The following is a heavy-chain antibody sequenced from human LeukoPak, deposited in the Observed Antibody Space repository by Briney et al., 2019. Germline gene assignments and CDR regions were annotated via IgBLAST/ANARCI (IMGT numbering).Heavy chain of an antibody. V-gene: IGHV4-39*01. CDR3: ARLGWLFGSGSMNWFDP. J-gene: IGHJ5*02. CDR2: IYYSGAT. Sequence: SETLSLTCTVSGGSISSGNCYWGWIRQPPGKGLEWIGSIYYSGATYFNPSLRSRVTVNVDISKNQFSLKLSSVTATDTAMYYCARLGWLFGSGSMNWFDPWGQGVLVTVSS. D-gene: IGHD3-10*01. CDR1: GGSISSGNCY.